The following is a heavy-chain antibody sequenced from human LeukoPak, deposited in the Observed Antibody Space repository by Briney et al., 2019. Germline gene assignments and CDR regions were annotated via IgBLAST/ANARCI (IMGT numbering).Heavy chain of an antibody. CDR3: AKAPEAGTYYFDY. D-gene: IGHD6-19*01. CDR2: ISISSNYI. CDR1: GFTFSSYS. V-gene: IGHV3-21*04. J-gene: IGHJ4*02. Sequence: GGSLRLSCAASGFTFSSYSLNWVRQAPGKGLEWVSSISISSNYIYYADSVKGRFTISRDNAKNSLYLQMNSLRAEDTAVYYCAKAPEAGTYYFDYWGQGTLVTVSS.